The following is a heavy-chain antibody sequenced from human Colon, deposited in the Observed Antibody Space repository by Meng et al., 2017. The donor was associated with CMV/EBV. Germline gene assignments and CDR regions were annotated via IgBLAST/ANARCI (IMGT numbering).Heavy chain of an antibody. V-gene: IGHV4-39*07. CDR3: ATDYGDYYFDR. J-gene: IGHJ4*02. CDR2: IYYSGYT. D-gene: IGHD4-17*01. CDR1: GDSISSSTYY. Sequence: QLQRQESGPGLVKPSETLSLACTVSGDSISSSTYYWGWIRQTPGKGLEWIGNIYYSGYTYYNPSLKSRLTISVDTSKNQFSLKLTSVTAADTAVYYCATDYGDYYFDRWGQGTLVTVSS.